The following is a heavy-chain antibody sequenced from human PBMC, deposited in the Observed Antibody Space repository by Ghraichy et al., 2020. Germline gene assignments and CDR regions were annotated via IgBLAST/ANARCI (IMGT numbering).Heavy chain of an antibody. CDR1: GFTFRTYA. CDR2: ITDNGGTT. D-gene: IGHD3/OR15-3a*01. V-gene: IGHV3-23*01. Sequence: GGSLRLSCAGSGFTFRTYAMSWVRQAPGKGLEWVSAITDNGGTTYDAESVKGRFTISRDNSKNTLFLQMNSLRGEDTAVYYCAKLARDWPNEYLQHWGQGALVTVYS. CDR3: AKLARDWPNEYLQH. J-gene: IGHJ1*01.